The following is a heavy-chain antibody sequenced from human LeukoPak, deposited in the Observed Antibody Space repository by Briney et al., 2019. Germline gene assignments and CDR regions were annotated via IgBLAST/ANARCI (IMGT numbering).Heavy chain of an antibody. CDR3: AKVGYSIPLYYFDY. CDR2: ISGSGGST. V-gene: IGHV3-23*01. CDR1: GFTFTSYG. J-gene: IGHJ4*02. D-gene: IGHD5-18*01. Sequence: PGGSLRLSCAASGFTFTSYGMHWVRQAPGKGLEWVSAISGSGGSTYYADSVKGRFTISRDNSKNTLYLQMNSLRAEDTAVYYCAKVGYSIPLYYFDYWGQGTLVTVSS.